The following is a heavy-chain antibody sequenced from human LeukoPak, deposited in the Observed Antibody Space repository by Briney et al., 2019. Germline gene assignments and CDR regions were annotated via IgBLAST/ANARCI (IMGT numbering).Heavy chain of an antibody. CDR2: INTDGSST. V-gene: IGHV3-74*01. Sequence: PGGSLRLSCAASGFTFSKNCMHWVRQVPGKGLGWVSRINTDGSSTGYADSVKGRFTISRDNAKNTLYLQMSSLRAEDTAVYYCAGENWNLDYWGQGTLVTVSS. J-gene: IGHJ4*02. D-gene: IGHD1-1*01. CDR3: AGENWNLDY. CDR1: GFTFSKNC.